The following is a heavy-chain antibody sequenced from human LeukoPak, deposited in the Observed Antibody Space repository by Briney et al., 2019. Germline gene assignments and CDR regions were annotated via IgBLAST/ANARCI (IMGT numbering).Heavy chain of an antibody. CDR1: GFTFSNYA. CDR2: LSAGGDFT. V-gene: IGHV3-23*01. Sequence: GGSLRLSCAASGFTFSNYAMYWVRQAPGKGLEWVSGLSAGGDFTYYADSVKGRFTISRDNSKDTLYMDMNSLRAEDTAVYYCAKRGNTISFFDPWGQGTLVTVSS. J-gene: IGHJ5*02. D-gene: IGHD1-1*01. CDR3: AKRGNTISFFDP.